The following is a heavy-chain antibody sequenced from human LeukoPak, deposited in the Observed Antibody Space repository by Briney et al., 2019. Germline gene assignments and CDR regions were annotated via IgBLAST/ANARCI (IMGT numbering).Heavy chain of an antibody. CDR1: GYTFTSYY. CDR3: ARDPYYDFWSGYYIPHYFDY. CDR2: INPNSGGT. D-gene: IGHD3-3*01. J-gene: IGHJ4*02. V-gene: IGHV1-2*02. Sequence: ASVKVSCKASGYTFTSYYMHWVRQAPGQGLEWMGWINPNSGGTNYAQKFQGRVTMTRDTSISTAYMELSRLRSDDTAVYYCARDPYYDFWSGYYIPHYFDYWGQGTLVTVSS.